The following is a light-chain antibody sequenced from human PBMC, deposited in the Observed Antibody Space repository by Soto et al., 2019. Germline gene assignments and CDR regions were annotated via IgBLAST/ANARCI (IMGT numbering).Light chain of an antibody. CDR2: KAS. CDR3: HQYKTYSRT. CDR1: QSIDTW. J-gene: IGKJ1*01. V-gene: IGKV1-5*03. Sequence: DIQMTQSPSTLSESVGDRVTITCRASQSIDTWLAWYQQKPGKAPKLLIYKASSLKSGVPSRFSGSGSGTEFSLSISSLQPDDFATYYCHQYKTYSRTFGQGTKVEIK.